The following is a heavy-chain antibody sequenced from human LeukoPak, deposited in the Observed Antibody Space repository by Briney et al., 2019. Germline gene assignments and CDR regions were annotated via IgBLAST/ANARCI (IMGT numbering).Heavy chain of an antibody. CDR1: GFTFSSYA. CDR2: ISSNGDNT. J-gene: IGHJ5*02. D-gene: IGHD3/OR15-3a*01. V-gene: IGHV3-64*01. Sequence: GGSLRLSCAASGFTFSSYAMHWVRQAPGKGLEYVSAISSNGDNTYYANSVKGRFTISRDNSKNTLYLQMASLRGEDTAVYYCARLPDWPRNWFDPWGQGTLVTVSS. CDR3: ARLPDWPRNWFDP.